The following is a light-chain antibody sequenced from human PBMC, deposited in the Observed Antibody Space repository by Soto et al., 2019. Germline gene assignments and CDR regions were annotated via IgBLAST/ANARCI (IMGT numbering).Light chain of an antibody. Sequence: EIVMTQSPATLSVSPGERATLSCRASQSVSYNLAWYQHKPGQAPRLLIYGPSTRATGIPARFSGSGSGTEFTLTISSLQPDDFATYYCQQRSNWPPYTFGQGTRLEIK. CDR2: GPS. CDR1: QSVSYN. V-gene: IGKV3-15*01. CDR3: QQRSNWPPYT. J-gene: IGKJ5*01.